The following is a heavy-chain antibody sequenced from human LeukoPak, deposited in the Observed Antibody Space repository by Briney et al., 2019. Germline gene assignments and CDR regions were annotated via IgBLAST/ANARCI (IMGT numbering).Heavy chain of an antibody. Sequence: GGSLRLSCAASGFTFSSYGMHWVRQAPGKGLEWVAVIWYDGSNKYYADSVKGRFTISRDNSKNTLYLQMNSLRAEDTAVYYCARDTNRVGLDNWGQGTMVTVSS. CDR3: ARDTNRVGLDN. CDR1: GFTFSSYG. D-gene: IGHD1-14*01. V-gene: IGHV3-33*01. CDR2: IWYDGSNK. J-gene: IGHJ3*02.